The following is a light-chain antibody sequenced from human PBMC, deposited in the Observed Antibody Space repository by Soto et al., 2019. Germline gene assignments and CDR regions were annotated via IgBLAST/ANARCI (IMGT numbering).Light chain of an antibody. J-gene: IGKJ5*01. CDR1: QSIYIY. V-gene: IGKV1-39*01. CDR2: AAS. Sequence: DIHMTQSPSSLSASIGHIVTITCRASQSIYIYSNWYQQKPGKAPKLLIYAASSLQRGVPSTLSGGGSGTDFTLTISSLQPEDSATYYCQQSYTSITFGQGTRLEIK. CDR3: QQSYTSIT.